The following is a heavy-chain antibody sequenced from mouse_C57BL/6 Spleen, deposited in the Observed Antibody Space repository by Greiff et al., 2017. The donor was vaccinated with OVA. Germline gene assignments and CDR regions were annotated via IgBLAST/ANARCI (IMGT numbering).Heavy chain of an antibody. CDR3: ARLGYYGTSFAY. CDR2: INPSTGGT. J-gene: IGHJ3*01. CDR1: GYSFTGYY. Sequence: EVQRVESGPELVKPGASVKISCKASGYSFTGYYMNWVKQSPEKSLEWIGEINPSTGGTTYNQKFKAKATLTVDKSSSTAYMQLKSLTSEDSAVYYCARLGYYGTSFAYWGQGTLVTVSA. V-gene: IGHV1-42*01. D-gene: IGHD1-1*01.